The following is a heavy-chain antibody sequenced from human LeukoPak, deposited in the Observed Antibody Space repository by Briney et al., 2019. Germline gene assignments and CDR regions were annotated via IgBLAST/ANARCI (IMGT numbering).Heavy chain of an antibody. V-gene: IGHV3-21*01. Sequence: KTGGSLRLSCAASGFTFSSYSMNWVRQAPGKGLEWVSSISSSSSYIYYADSVKGRFTISRDNAKNSLYLQMNSLRAEDTAVYYCARGGYSSSWPLDAFDIWGQGTMVTVSS. D-gene: IGHD6-13*01. J-gene: IGHJ3*02. CDR3: ARGGYSSSWPLDAFDI. CDR1: GFTFSSYS. CDR2: ISSSSSYI.